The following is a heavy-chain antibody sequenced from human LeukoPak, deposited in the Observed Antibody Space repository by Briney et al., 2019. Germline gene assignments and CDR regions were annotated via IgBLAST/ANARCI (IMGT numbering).Heavy chain of an antibody. CDR2: IKQDGSEK. J-gene: IGHJ4*02. V-gene: IGHV3-7*01. D-gene: IGHD3-22*01. CDR3: ASYYDSSGYYGVAFDY. Sequence: PGGSLRLSCAASGFTFSSFWMSWVRRAPGKGLEWVANIKQDGSEKYYVDSVKGRFTISRDNAKNSLYLQMNSLRAEDTAVYYCASYYDSSGYYGVAFDYWGQGTLVTVSS. CDR1: GFTFSSFW.